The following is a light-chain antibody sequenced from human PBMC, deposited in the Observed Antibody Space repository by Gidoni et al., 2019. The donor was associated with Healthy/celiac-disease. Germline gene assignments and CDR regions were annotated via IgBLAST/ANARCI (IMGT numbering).Light chain of an antibody. CDR1: QSVSSY. CDR2: DAS. J-gene: IGKJ4*01. CDR3: QRRSNWPLT. Sequence: EIVLTQSPATLSLSPGERATLSCRASQSVSSYLAWYQQKPGQAPRLLIYDASNRATGIPARFSGSGSGTDFTLTISSLEPEDFAVYYCQRRSNWPLTFGRGTKVEIK. V-gene: IGKV3-11*01.